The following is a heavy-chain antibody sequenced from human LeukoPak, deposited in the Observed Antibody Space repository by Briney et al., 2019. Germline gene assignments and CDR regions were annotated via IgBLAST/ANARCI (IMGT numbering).Heavy chain of an antibody. CDR2: ISSSGSTI. CDR3: ARAFPYYYGSGSNDI. CDR1: GFTFSDYY. V-gene: IGHV3-11*04. D-gene: IGHD3-10*01. Sequence: GGSLRLSCAASGFTFSDYYMSWIRQAPGKGLEWVSYISSSGSTIYYADSVKGRFTISRDNAKNSLYLQMNSLRADDTAVSYCARAFPYYYGSGSNDIWGQGTMVTDSS. J-gene: IGHJ3*02.